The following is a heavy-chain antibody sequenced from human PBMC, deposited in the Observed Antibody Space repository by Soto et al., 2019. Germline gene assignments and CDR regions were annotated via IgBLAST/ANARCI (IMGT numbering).Heavy chain of an antibody. D-gene: IGHD3-3*01. V-gene: IGHV6-1*01. CDR1: GDSVSSNSAA. Sequence: SQTLSLTCAISGDSVSSNSAAWNWIRPSPSRGLEWLGRTYYRSKWYNDYAVSVKSRITINPDTSKNQFSLQLNSVTPEDTAVYYCARDPGYDFWSGYYGNWFDPWGQGTLVTVSS. CDR3: ARDPGYDFWSGYYGNWFDP. J-gene: IGHJ5*02. CDR2: TYYRSKWYN.